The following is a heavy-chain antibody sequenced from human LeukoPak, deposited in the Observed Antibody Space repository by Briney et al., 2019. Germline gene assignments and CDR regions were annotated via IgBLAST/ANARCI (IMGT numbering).Heavy chain of an antibody. D-gene: IGHD6-13*01. J-gene: IGHJ5*02. CDR3: ARVSSSWHLSFQNWFDP. CDR1: GGSISSGDYY. CDR2: IYYSGST. V-gene: IGHV4-30-4*01. Sequence: SETLSLTCAVSGGSISSGDYYWSWIRQPPGKGLEWIGYIYYSGSTYYNPSLKSRVTISVDTSKNQFSLKLSSVTAADTAVYYCARVSSSWHLSFQNWFDPWGQGTLVTVSS.